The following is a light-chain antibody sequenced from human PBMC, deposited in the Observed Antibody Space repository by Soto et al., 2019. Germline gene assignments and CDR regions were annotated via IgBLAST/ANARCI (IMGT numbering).Light chain of an antibody. Sequence: EMVRKQSPATLSVSPGERATLSGRASQSVSSDLAWYQQKPGQAPRLLIYDASTRATGISARFSGSGSGTEFTLTISSLQSEDFAFYDCQQYNNWPWTFGKGTKGDIK. V-gene: IGKV3-15*01. J-gene: IGKJ1*01. CDR1: QSVSSD. CDR2: DAS. CDR3: QQYNNWPWT.